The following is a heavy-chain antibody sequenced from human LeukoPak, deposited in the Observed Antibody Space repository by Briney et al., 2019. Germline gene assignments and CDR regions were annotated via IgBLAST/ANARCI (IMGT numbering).Heavy chain of an antibody. Sequence: SETLSLTCAVYGGSFSGYFWGWIRQPPGKGLEWIGEINHSGRTYYNPSLKSRVTLSVDTSQNQFSLKLTSVTAADTAVYYCARGQYERNPWGQGTLVTVSS. CDR3: ARGQYERNP. V-gene: IGHV4-34*01. D-gene: IGHD2/OR15-2a*01. CDR2: INHSGRT. J-gene: IGHJ5*02. CDR1: GGSFSGYF.